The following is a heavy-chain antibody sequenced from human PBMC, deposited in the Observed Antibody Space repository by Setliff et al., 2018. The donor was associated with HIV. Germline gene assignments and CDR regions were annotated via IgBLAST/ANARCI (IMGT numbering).Heavy chain of an antibody. Sequence: ASVKVSCKASGYTFTGYYMHWVRQAPGQGLEWMGRINPNSGGTNYARKFQGRVTMTRDTSISTAYMELSRLRSDDTAVYYCARDRRVVAATRMYNWFDPWGQGTLVTVSS. V-gene: IGHV1-2*06. CDR1: GYTFTGYY. CDR2: INPNSGGT. CDR3: ARDRRVVAATRMYNWFDP. J-gene: IGHJ5*02. D-gene: IGHD2-15*01.